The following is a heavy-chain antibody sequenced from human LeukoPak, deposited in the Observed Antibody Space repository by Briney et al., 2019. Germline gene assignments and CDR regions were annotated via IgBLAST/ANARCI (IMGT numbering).Heavy chain of an antibody. CDR1: GFTFSSYA. J-gene: IGHJ4*02. Sequence: PGGSLRLSCAASGFTFSSYAMSWVRQAPGKGLEWVSAISGSGGSTYYADSVKGRFTISRDNAKNSLYLQMNSLRAEDTAVYYCARDSGDHYSSSSDYWGQGTLVTVSS. D-gene: IGHD6-6*01. V-gene: IGHV3-23*01. CDR2: ISGSGGST. CDR3: ARDSGDHYSSSSDY.